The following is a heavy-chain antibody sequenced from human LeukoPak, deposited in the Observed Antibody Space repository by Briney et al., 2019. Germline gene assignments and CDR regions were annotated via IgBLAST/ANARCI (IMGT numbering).Heavy chain of an antibody. V-gene: IGHV1-69*05. J-gene: IGHJ5*02. CDR1: GGTFSSDA. D-gene: IGHD6-6*01. Sequence: SVKVSCKASGGTFSSDAISWVRQAPGQGLEWMGGIIPIFGTANYAQKFQGRVTITTDESTSTAYMELSSLRSEDTAVYYCARVRGAARTYNWFDPWGQGTLVTVSS. CDR2: IIPIFGTA. CDR3: ARVRGAARTYNWFDP.